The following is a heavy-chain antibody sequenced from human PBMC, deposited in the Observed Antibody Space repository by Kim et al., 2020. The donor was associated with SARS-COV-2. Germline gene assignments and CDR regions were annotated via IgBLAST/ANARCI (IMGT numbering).Heavy chain of an antibody. D-gene: IGHD4-17*01. J-gene: IGHJ6*02. Sequence: SVRDRFTIARDNAKNSMYLQMNSLRAEDTAVYYCARANSGVLNYYYYGMDVWGQGTTVTVS. V-gene: IGHV3-7*04. CDR3: ARANSGVLNYYYYGMDV.